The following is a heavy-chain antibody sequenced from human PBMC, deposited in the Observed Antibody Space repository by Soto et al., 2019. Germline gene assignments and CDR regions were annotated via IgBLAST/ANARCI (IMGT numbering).Heavy chain of an antibody. D-gene: IGHD5-12*01. CDR1: GFSLSTSGMC. J-gene: IGHJ4*02. CDR2: IDWDDDK. Sequence: VSGPTLVNPTQTLTLTCTFSGFSLSTSGMCVSWIRQPPGKALEWLARIDWDDDKYYSTSLKTRLTISKDTSKNQVVLTMTNMEPVDTATYYWARSQLEYGGYDLAYWGQGTLVTVSS. V-gene: IGHV2-70*11. CDR3: ARSQLEYGGYDLAY.